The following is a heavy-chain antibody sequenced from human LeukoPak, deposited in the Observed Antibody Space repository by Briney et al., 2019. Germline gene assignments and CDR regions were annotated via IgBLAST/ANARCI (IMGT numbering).Heavy chain of an antibody. V-gene: IGHV4-61*01. CDR2: ADYRGGT. CDR3: AREVATSYYDSGAYYRQTEAFDF. D-gene: IGHD3-22*01. CDR1: GASVYSDSSY. Sequence: SETLSLTCSVSGASVYSDSSYWTWIRQAPGKGLEWIGYADYRGGTKYNASLKSRVTISLETSKNQFSLNLNSVIAADTAVYYCAREVATSYYDSGAYYRQTEAFDFWGQGKMVTVSS. J-gene: IGHJ3*01.